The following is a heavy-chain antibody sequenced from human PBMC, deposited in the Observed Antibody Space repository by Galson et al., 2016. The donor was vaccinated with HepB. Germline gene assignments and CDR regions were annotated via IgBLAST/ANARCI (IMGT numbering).Heavy chain of an antibody. V-gene: IGHV1-3*01. CDR3: AREGSYYGGAFDI. CDR2: INAGNGNT. J-gene: IGHJ3*02. CDR1: GYTFTSYA. D-gene: IGHD1-26*01. Sequence: SVKVSCKASGYTFTSYAMHWVRQAPGQRLEWMGWINAGNGNTKYSQKFQGRVTITRDTSASTAYMELSSLRSEDTAVYYCAREGSYYGGAFDIWGQGTMVTVSS.